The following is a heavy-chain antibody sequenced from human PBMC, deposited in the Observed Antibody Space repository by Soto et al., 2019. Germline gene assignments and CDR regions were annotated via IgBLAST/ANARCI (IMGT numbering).Heavy chain of an antibody. Sequence: SVKVSCKASGGTFSSYAISWVRQAPGQGLEWMGGIIPIFGTANYAQKFQGRVTITADESTSTAYMELSSLRSEDTAVYYCAREVLQHYYYYGMDVWGQGTTVTVSS. J-gene: IGHJ6*02. CDR2: IIPIFGTA. CDR1: GGTFSSYA. CDR3: AREVLQHYYYYGMDV. V-gene: IGHV1-69*13.